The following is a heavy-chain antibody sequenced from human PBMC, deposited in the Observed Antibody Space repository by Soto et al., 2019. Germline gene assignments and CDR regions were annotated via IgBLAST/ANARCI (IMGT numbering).Heavy chain of an antibody. D-gene: IGHD5-18*01. CDR1: GYSFNYYW. J-gene: IGHJ5*02. Sequence: GESLKISCKGSGYSFNYYWIGWVRQMPGRGLEWMGVIYPGDSDTTYSPSFQGQVTLSVDKSISTAYLQWGSLKASDTAMYYCARFVRLDTAMISSWFDPWGQGTLVTVSS. CDR2: IYPGDSDT. CDR3: ARFVRLDTAMISSWFDP. V-gene: IGHV5-51*01.